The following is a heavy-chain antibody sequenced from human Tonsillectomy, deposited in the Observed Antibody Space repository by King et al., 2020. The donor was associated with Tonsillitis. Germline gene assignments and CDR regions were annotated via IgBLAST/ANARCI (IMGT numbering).Heavy chain of an antibody. Sequence: VQLQQWGAGLLKPSETLSLTCAVYGGSFSDYYWSWIRQPPGKGLEWIGEINHSESTNYNPSLKSRVTISVDTSKNQFSLKLSSVTAADTAVYYCARVTRFGEFLIDYWGQGTLVTVSS. CDR3: ARVTRFGEFLIDY. CDR1: GGSFSDYY. CDR2: INHSEST. V-gene: IGHV4-34*01. J-gene: IGHJ4*02. D-gene: IGHD3-10*02.